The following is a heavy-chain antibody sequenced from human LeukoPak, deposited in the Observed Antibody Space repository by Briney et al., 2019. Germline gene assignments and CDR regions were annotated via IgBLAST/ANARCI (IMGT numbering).Heavy chain of an antibody. D-gene: IGHD1-26*01. CDR3: ARGYSGGYYGVDY. J-gene: IGHJ4*02. V-gene: IGHV4-59*11. CDR2: IYYSGST. CDR1: GGSISSHY. Sequence: PSETLSLTCTVSGGSISSHYWSWIRQPPGKGLEWIGYIYYSGSTNYNPSLKSRVTISVDTSKNQFSLKLSSVTAADTAVYYCARGYSGGYYGVDYWGQGTLVTVSS.